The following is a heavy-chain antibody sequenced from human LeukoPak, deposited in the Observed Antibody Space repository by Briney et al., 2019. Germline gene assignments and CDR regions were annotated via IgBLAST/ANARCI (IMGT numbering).Heavy chain of an antibody. D-gene: IGHD6-19*01. V-gene: IGHV3-30*18. Sequence: GGSLRLSCAASGFTFSSYGMHWVRQAPGKGLEWVAVISYDGSNKYYADSVKGRFTISRDNSKNTLYLQMNSLRAEDTAVYYCAKDPVAVAAYLFDYWGQGTLVTVSS. CDR3: AKDPVAVAAYLFDY. CDR2: ISYDGSNK. J-gene: IGHJ4*02. CDR1: GFTFSSYG.